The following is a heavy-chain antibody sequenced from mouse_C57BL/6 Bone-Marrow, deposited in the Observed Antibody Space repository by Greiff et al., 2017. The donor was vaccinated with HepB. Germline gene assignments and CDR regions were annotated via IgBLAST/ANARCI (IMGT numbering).Heavy chain of an antibody. D-gene: IGHD1-1*01. CDR2: IDPSDSET. J-gene: IGHJ4*01. Sequence: QVQLQQPGAELVRPGTSVKLSCKASGYTFTSYWMHWVKQRPGQGLEWIGVIDPSDSETHYNQKFKDKATLTVDKSSSTAYMQLSSLTSEDSAVYYCARSDYGSSFYYAMDYWGQGTSVTVSS. CDR3: ARSDYGSSFYYAMDY. CDR1: GYTFTSYW. V-gene: IGHV1-59*01.